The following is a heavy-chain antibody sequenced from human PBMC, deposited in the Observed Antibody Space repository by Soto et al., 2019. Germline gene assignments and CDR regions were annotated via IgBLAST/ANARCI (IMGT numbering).Heavy chain of an antibody. Sequence: GESLKISCKASGFTFTDYWIGWVRQMPGKGLEWMGIIYPGNSDTRYSPSFQGQVTISADKSITTAYLQWSSLKASDSAMYYCARPTRTYQSVFDYWGQGTLGTV. CDR3: ARPTRTYQSVFDY. V-gene: IGHV5-51*01. CDR2: IYPGNSDT. CDR1: GFTFTDYW. J-gene: IGHJ4*02. D-gene: IGHD2-2*01.